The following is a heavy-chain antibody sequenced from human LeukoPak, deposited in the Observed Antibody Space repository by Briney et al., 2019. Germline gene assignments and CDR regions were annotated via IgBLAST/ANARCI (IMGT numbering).Heavy chain of an antibody. J-gene: IGHJ4*02. D-gene: IGHD1-1*01. Sequence: SETLSLTCVVSGDSINNNKWWSWVRQPPGKGLEWIGEIHHSGSTNYNPSLKSRITISVDNSKNEFSLNLSSVTAADTAVYYCASSLEKSDRTDISYYFDYWGQGTLVTVSS. CDR3: ASSLEKSDRTDISYYFDY. V-gene: IGHV4/OR15-8*03. CDR2: IHHSGST. CDR1: GDSINNNKW.